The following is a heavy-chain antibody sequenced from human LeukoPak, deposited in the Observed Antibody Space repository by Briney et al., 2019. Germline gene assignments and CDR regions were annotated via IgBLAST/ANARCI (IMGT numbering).Heavy chain of an antibody. J-gene: IGHJ3*02. CDR1: GFTFSSYT. D-gene: IGHD2-2*01. V-gene: IGHV3-21*01. CDR2: ISTGSSYI. Sequence: GGSLRLSCAASGFTFSSYTMNWVRQAPGKGLEWVSSISTGSSYIYYANSVKGRFTISRDNAKNSLYLQMNSLRAEDTAVYYCAKDGFGVGQLCLHDAFDIWGQGTMVTVSS. CDR3: AKDGFGVGQLCLHDAFDI.